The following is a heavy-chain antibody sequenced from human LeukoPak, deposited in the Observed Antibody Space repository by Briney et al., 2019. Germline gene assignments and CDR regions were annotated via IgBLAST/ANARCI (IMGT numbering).Heavy chain of an antibody. CDR1: GFTFRSYP. Sequence: SGGSLRLSCAASGFTFRSYPMRGAPQAPGKGRECVSAISYRGGSTYYADPVKGRFTIHRDNPKNTLYLQMHTLRAEDTAVYYCAKILGPLPGSSPADYWGQGTLVTVS. D-gene: IGHD1-26*01. CDR2: ISYRGGST. CDR3: AKILGPLPGSSPADY. V-gene: IGHV3-23*01. J-gene: IGHJ4*02.